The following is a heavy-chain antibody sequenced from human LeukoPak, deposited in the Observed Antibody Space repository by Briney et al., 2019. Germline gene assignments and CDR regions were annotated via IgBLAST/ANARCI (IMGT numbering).Heavy chain of an antibody. V-gene: IGHV4-34*01. J-gene: IGHJ4*02. CDR2: INHSGST. D-gene: IGHD2-2*01. Sequence: PSETLSLTCAVYGGSFSAYYWSWIRQPPGKGLEWIGEINHSGSTNYSPSLKSRVTISVDTSKHQFSLKLSSVTAADTAVYYCARGLKAGYCSSTSCYLGGSGFDYCGQGTLVTVSS. CDR1: GGSFSAYY. CDR3: ARGLKAGYCSSTSCYLGGSGFDY.